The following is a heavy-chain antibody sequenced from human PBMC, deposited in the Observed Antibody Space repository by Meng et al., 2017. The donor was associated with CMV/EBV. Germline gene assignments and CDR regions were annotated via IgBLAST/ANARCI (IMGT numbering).Heavy chain of an antibody. Sequence: SCKASGYTFTNYGLSWVRQAPGQGLEWMGWISAYNENTNYAQKLQGRVTMTTDTSTTTAYMELRSLRSDDTAVYYCARAHLGDWFDPWGQGTLVTVSS. CDR1: GYTFTNYG. D-gene: IGHD2-15*01. CDR2: ISAYNENT. CDR3: ARAHLGDWFDP. J-gene: IGHJ5*02. V-gene: IGHV1-18*01.